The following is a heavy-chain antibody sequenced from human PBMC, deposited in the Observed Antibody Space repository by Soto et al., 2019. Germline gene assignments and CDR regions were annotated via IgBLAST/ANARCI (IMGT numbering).Heavy chain of an antibody. J-gene: IGHJ6*02. CDR3: GKGRSYYYYYGVDV. D-gene: IGHD1-26*01. CDR2: IIDSGGST. CDR1: GVHFSSCC. Sequence: GGSLSLSCAASGVHFSSCCMGWVRQAPGKGLEWVSDIIDSGGSTYYADAVKGRFTISRDNSKSTLYLQMNSLRAEDTAVYYCGKGRSYYYYYGVDVWGQGTTVTVSS. V-gene: IGHV3-23*01.